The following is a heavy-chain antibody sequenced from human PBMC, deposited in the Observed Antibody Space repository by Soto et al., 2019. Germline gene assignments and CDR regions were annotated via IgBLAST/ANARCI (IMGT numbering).Heavy chain of an antibody. Sequence: ASVKVSCKASGGTFSSYAISWVRQAPGQGLEWMGIIIPSGGTTNYAQKFQGRVTMTRDTSTSTVYMELSSLRSEDTAVYYCASSRRGGLSVTTNFYYWGQGTLVTVSS. J-gene: IGHJ4*02. CDR3: ASSRRGGLSVTTNFYY. CDR1: GGTFSSYA. V-gene: IGHV1-46*03. CDR2: IIPSGGTT. D-gene: IGHD4-17*01.